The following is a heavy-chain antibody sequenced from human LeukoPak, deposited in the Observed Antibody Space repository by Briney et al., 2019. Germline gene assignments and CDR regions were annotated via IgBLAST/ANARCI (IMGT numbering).Heavy chain of an antibody. CDR3: ARWAAAGD. CDR2: IKKDGSEK. J-gene: IGHJ4*02. CDR1: GFTFSSYW. V-gene: IGHV3-7*01. D-gene: IGHD6-13*01. Sequence: GGSLRLSCAASGFTFSSYWLGWVRQAPGKGLEWVANIKKDGSEKYYVDSMKGRFTISRDNAKKSLYLQMNTLRAEDTAVYHCARWAAAGDWGQGTLVTVSS.